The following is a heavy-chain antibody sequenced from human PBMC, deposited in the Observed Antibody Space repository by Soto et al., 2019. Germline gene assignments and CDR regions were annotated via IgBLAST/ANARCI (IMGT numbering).Heavy chain of an antibody. CDR1: GFTFSSYD. Sequence: PGGSLRLSCAASGFTFSSYDMHWVRQATGKGLEWVSAIGTAGDTYYPGSVKGRFTISRENAKNSLYLQMNSLRAGDTAVYYCARELSGHYYFDYWGQGTLVTVSS. CDR2: IGTAGDT. V-gene: IGHV3-13*01. CDR3: ARELSGHYYFDY. D-gene: IGHD2-15*01. J-gene: IGHJ4*02.